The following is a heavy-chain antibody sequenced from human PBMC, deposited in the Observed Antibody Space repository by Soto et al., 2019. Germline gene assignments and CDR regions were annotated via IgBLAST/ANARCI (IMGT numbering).Heavy chain of an antibody. CDR3: ASTTGTYALEI. Sequence: ASVKVSCKASGYSYISYAIHWVRQAPGQGLEWMGWINADDDGTKYSQKFQGRITITRDTHASTIYLELSSLTSEDTAIYYCASTTGTYALEIWGEGTPVTVSS. CDR2: INADDDGT. J-gene: IGHJ4*02. CDR1: GYSYISYA. D-gene: IGHD1-1*01. V-gene: IGHV1-3*01.